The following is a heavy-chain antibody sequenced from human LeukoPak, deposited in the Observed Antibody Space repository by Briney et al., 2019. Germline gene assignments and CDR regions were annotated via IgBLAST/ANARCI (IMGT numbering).Heavy chain of an antibody. CDR2: ISYDGSNK. J-gene: IGHJ4*02. Sequence: GRSLGLSCAASGFTFSSYAMHWVRQAQGKGPEWVAVISYDGSNKYYADSVKGRFTISRDNSKNTLDLQMNSLRAEDTAVYYCARGWWSFDYWGQGTLVTVSS. V-gene: IGHV3-30-3*01. CDR1: GFTFSSYA. CDR3: ARGWWSFDY. D-gene: IGHD2-15*01.